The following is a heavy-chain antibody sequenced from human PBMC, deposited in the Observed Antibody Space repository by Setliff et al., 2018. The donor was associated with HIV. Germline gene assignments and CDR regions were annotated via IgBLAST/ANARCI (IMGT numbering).Heavy chain of an antibody. CDR2: INPSGGHT. CDR1: GYTFTNSY. J-gene: IGHJ4*02. CDR3: AREGTGYTSGWYYYFDF. D-gene: IGHD6-19*01. Sequence: ASVKVSCKASGYTFTNSYMHWVRQAPGQGLEWMGKINPSGGHTTYAQKFRGRVTMTSDTSTATVYMELSSLRFEDTAVYFCAREGTGYTSGWYYYFDFWGQGTLVTV. V-gene: IGHV1-46*01.